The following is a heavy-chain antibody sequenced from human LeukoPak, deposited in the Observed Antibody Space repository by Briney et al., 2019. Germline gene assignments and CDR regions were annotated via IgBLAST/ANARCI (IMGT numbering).Heavy chain of an antibody. Sequence: ASVKVSCKASGYTFTSYDINWVRQATGQGLEWMGWMNPNSGNTGYAQKFQGRVTITRNTSISTAYMELSSLRSEDTAVYYCARGQEAEYDFWNLYYYYMDVWGKGPRSPSP. CDR2: MNPNSGNT. CDR1: GYTFTSYD. J-gene: IGHJ6*03. V-gene: IGHV1-8*03. CDR3: ARGQEAEYDFWNLYYYYMDV. D-gene: IGHD3-3*01.